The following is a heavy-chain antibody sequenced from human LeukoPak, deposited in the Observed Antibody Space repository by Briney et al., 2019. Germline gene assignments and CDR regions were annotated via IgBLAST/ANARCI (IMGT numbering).Heavy chain of an antibody. CDR2: IKEDGGEV. V-gene: IGHV3-7*01. Sequence: GGSLRLSCAASGITLSSYWMTWVRQAPGKGLEWGANIKEDGGEVVYVDSVKGRFIISRAKVKTSLYLQMNSLRAEDTAVYYCAGGSDSRWWEYWGQGTLVTVSS. J-gene: IGHJ4*02. CDR1: GITLSSYW. CDR3: AGGSDSRWWEY. D-gene: IGHD5-12*01.